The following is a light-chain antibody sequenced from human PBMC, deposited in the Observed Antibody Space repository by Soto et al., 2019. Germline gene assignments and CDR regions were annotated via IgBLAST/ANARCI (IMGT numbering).Light chain of an antibody. J-gene: IGKJ1*01. CDR1: QSVSSSY. CDR2: GAS. CDR3: QQYGSSPQ. Sequence: EIVFTQSPGTLSFSPGERATLSCRASQSVSSSYLAWYQQKPGQAPRLLIYGASSRATGIPDRFSGSGSGTDFTLTISRLEPEDFAVYYCQQYGSSPQFGQGTKVDIK. V-gene: IGKV3-20*01.